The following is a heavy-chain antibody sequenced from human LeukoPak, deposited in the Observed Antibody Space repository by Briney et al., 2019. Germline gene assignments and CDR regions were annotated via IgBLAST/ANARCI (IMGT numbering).Heavy chain of an antibody. CDR2: IILDGSEK. D-gene: IGHD1-26*01. V-gene: IGHV3-7*01. J-gene: IGHJ6*03. CDR1: GFIFSTSW. Sequence: PGGSLRLSCTASGFIFSTSWMTWVRQAPGKGLEWVANIILDGSEKYYVDSVKGRFTISRDNAKNSLYLQMNSLRAEDTAVYYCARDPYSGSYGNYYYYFMDVWGKGTTVTISS. CDR3: ARDPYSGSYGNYYYYFMDV.